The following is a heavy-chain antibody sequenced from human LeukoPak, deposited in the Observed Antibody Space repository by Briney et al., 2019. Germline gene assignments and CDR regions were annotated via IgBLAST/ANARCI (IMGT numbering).Heavy chain of an antibody. J-gene: IGHJ3*02. V-gene: IGHV3-11*01. CDR2: ISSSGSTI. CDR1: GFTFSDYY. D-gene: IGHD1-26*01. CDR3: ARDLSYGASCDAFDI. Sequence: GGSLRLSCAASGFTFSDYYMSWIRQAPGKGLEWVSYISSSGSTIYYADSVKGRFTISRDNAKNSLYLQMNSLRAEDTAVYYCARDLSYGASCDAFDIWGQGIMVTVSS.